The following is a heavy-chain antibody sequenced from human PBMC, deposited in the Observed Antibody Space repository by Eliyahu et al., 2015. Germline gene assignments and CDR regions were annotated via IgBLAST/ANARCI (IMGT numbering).Heavy chain of an antibody. CDR3: VRDWGFDD. Sequence: QMNLVESGGGVVQPGRSLRLSXAASGFLFRGYAMHWVRXAPGKGLEWVAGLWYDGSNELYADSVKGRFTISRDNSRNTVDLQMNSLRVEDTALYYCVRDWGFDDWGQGTLVTVSS. J-gene: IGHJ4*02. CDR2: LWYDGSNE. D-gene: IGHD3-16*01. CDR1: GFLFRGYA. V-gene: IGHV3-33*01.